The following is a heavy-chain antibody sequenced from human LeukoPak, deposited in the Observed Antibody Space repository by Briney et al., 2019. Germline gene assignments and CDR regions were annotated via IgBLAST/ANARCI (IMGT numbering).Heavy chain of an antibody. V-gene: IGHV1-8*01. J-gene: IGHJ5*02. Sequence: GASVKVSCKASGYTFTSYDINWVRQATGQGLEWMGWMNPNSGNTGYAQKFQGRVTMTRNTSISTAYMELSSLRSEDTAVYYCARDVSGYGPFDPWGQGTLVTVSS. CDR1: GYTFTSYD. CDR3: ARDVSGYGPFDP. D-gene: IGHD5-12*01. CDR2: MNPNSGNT.